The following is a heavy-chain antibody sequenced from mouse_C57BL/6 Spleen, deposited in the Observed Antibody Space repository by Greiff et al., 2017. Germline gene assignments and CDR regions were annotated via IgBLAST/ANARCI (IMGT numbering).Heavy chain of an antibody. Sequence: EVQLVESGPGMVKPSQSLSLTCTVTGYSITSGYDWHWIRHFPGNKLEWMGYISYSGSTNYNPSLKSRISITHDTSKNHFFLKLNSVTTEDTATYYCAREGWSYFDYWGQGTTLTVSS. CDR2: ISYSGST. CDR1: GYSITSGYD. V-gene: IGHV3-1*01. CDR3: AREGWSYFDY. D-gene: IGHD2-3*01. J-gene: IGHJ2*01.